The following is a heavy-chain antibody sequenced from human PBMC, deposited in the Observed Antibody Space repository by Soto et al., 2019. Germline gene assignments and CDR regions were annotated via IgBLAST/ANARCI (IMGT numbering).Heavy chain of an antibody. J-gene: IGHJ6*02. V-gene: IGHV3-30*18. Sequence: LRLSCAASGFTFSSYGMNWVRQAPGKGMEWVAVISYDGSNKYYADSVKGRFTISRDNSKNTLYLQMNSLRAEDTAVYYCAKDFYYYDSSGYPAGDYGMDVWGQGTTVTVSS. CDR1: GFTFSSYG. CDR3: AKDFYYYDSSGYPAGDYGMDV. D-gene: IGHD3-22*01. CDR2: ISYDGSNK.